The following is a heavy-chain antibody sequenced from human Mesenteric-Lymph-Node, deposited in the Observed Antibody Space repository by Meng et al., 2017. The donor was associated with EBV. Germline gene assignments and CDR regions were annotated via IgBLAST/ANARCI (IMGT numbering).Heavy chain of an antibody. V-gene: IGHV1-2*06. D-gene: IGHD1-26*01. J-gene: IGHJ3*02. CDR2: LDPNNGDT. Sequence: QVQLVQSGADLKKPGASLKVSCKASGYTFSDFYMHWVRQAPGQGLEWMGRLDPNNGDTNYAHKFQGRVTMTADTSITTAYIEMSGLRSDDTAVYYCAILHTGKNTFDIWGQGTMVTVSS. CDR3: AILHTGKNTFDI. CDR1: GYTFSDFY.